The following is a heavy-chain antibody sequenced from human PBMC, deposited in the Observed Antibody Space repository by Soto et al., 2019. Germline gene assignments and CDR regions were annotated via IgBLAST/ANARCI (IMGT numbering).Heavy chain of an antibody. D-gene: IGHD3-16*01. CDR2: IIPIFGTA. CDR1: QGTFSSYA. J-gene: IGHJ6*02. V-gene: IGHV1-69*13. CDR3: TRDMKQKIAYYDSGMDV. Sequence: SVKVSCNASQGTFSSYAISWVRQAPGQRLEWMGGIIPIFGTANYAQKFQGRVTITADESTSTAYMELSRLRSEDPAVYYCTRDMKQKIAYYDSGMDVWCERTTATVSS.